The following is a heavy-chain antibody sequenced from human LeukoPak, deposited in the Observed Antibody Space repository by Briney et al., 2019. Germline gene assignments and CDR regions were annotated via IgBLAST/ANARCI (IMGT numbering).Heavy chain of an antibody. D-gene: IGHD3-3*01. V-gene: IGHV4-34*01. J-gene: IGHJ4*02. CDR1: GGSFSGYY. Sequence: SETLSLTCAVYGGSFSGYYWSWIRQPPGKGLEWIGEINHSGSTNYNPSLKSRVTISVDTSKNQFSLKLSSVTAADTAVYYCARDASLTYYDFWSGYLARGFDYWGQGALVTVSS. CDR3: ARDASLTYYDFWSGYLARGFDY. CDR2: INHSGST.